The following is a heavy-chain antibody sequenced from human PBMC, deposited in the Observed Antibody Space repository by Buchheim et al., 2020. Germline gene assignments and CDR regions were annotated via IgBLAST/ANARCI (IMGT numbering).Heavy chain of an antibody. Sequence: QVQLVESGGGVVQPGRSLRLSCAASGFTFSSYAMHWVRQAPGKGLEWVAVISYDGSNKYYADSVKGRFTIYRDNSKNTLYLQMNSLRAEDTAVYYCASGSGYSYGYGGYWGQGTL. J-gene: IGHJ4*02. V-gene: IGHV3-30*04. CDR3: ASGSGYSYGYGGY. CDR1: GFTFSSYA. CDR2: ISYDGSNK. D-gene: IGHD5-18*01.